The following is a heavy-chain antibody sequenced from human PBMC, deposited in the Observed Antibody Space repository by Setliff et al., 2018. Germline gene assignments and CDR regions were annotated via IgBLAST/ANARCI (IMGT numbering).Heavy chain of an antibody. Sequence: SETLSLTCTVSNGSINDYFWTWIRQPPGKGLEWIGYISNSGITKYNPALKGRVSISLDTSNNQFSLRLSPVTAADTALYYCARDTRIGDYYYYYGMDVWGQGTTVTVSS. CDR2: ISNSGIT. CDR1: NGSINDYF. V-gene: IGHV4-59*01. CDR3: ARDTRIGDYYYYYGMDV. D-gene: IGHD2-15*01. J-gene: IGHJ6*02.